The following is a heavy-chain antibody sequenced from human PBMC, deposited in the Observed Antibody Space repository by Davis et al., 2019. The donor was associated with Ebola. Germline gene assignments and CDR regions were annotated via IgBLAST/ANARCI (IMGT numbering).Heavy chain of an antibody. J-gene: IGHJ4*02. V-gene: IGHV3-48*01. Sequence: PGGSLRLSCTASGFAFSNYNMNWVRQAPGKGLEWVSSITTNGWSTYYADSVKGRFIISRDNAKNSLFLQMHSLRGDDTVVYFCARETPISSRSDWWGQGTLVTVSS. CDR1: GFAFSNYN. CDR3: ARETPISSRSDW. CDR2: ITTNGWST. D-gene: IGHD2-2*01.